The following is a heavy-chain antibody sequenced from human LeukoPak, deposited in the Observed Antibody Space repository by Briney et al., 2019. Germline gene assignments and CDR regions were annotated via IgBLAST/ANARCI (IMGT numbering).Heavy chain of an antibody. J-gene: IGHJ6*03. CDR2: ISSSGSTI. Sequence: GGSLRLSCAASGFTFSSYEMNWVRQAPGKGLEWVSYISSSGSTIYYADSVKGRFTISRDNAKNSLYLQMNSLRAEDTAVYYCARGWGHGSGPYYMDVWGKGTTVTISS. D-gene: IGHD3-10*01. CDR1: GFTFSSYE. V-gene: IGHV3-48*03. CDR3: ARGWGHGSGPYYMDV.